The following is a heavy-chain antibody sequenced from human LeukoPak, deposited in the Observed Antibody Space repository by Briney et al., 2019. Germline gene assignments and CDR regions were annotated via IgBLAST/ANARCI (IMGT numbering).Heavy chain of an antibody. J-gene: IGHJ4*02. V-gene: IGHV1-2*02. CDR1: GYTFTSYY. D-gene: IGHD6-6*01. CDR2: IDPNSGDT. CDR3: ASDHTRLAAREF. Sequence: ASVKVSCKASGYTFTSYYMHWVRQAPGQGLEWMGWIDPNSGDTKYAQKFQGRVTMTRDTSISTAYMELSRLRSDDTAVYYCASDHTRLAAREFWGQGTLVTVSS.